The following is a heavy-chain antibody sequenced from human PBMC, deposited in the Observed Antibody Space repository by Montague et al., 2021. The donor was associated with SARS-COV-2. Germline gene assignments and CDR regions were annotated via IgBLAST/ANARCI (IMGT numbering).Heavy chain of an antibody. D-gene: IGHD2-21*02. J-gene: IGHJ4*02. Sequence: TLSLTCTVSGGSISCGSCFWTWIRRPAGKGLEWIGRLHTSGRTNSXPSLKSRVAISIDTSKVQFSLELSSVTAADTAVYYCASPLCGGYCYWGQGTLVTVSS. CDR3: ASPLCGGYCY. V-gene: IGHV4-61*02. CDR1: GGSISCGSCF. CDR2: LHTSGRT.